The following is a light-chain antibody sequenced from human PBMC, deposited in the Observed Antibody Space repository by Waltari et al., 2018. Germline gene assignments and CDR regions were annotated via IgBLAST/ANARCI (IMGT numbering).Light chain of an antibody. J-gene: IGKJ2*01. CDR3: QQYNNWPPQDA. CDR1: QSVGGN. CDR2: AAS. Sequence: EIVMTQSPATLCVSAGETATLSCRASQSVGGNLAWYQQKPGQAPRLLIYAASTRATGIPGRFSGSGSGTEFTHTISSLQSEDFAIYYCQQYNNWPPQDAFGQGTKLEIK. V-gene: IGKV3-15*01.